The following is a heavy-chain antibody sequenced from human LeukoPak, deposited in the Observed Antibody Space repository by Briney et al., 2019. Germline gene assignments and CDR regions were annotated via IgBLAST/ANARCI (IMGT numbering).Heavy chain of an antibody. Sequence: GASVKVSCKASGYTFTSHDINWVRQATGQGLEWMGWMNPNSGNTGYAQKFQGRVTMTKNTSISTAYMELSSLRSEDTAVYYCARGRGKAAAGKKNWFDPWGQGTLVTVSS. J-gene: IGHJ5*02. CDR2: MNPNSGNT. CDR3: ARGRGKAAAGKKNWFDP. D-gene: IGHD6-13*01. CDR1: GYTFTSHD. V-gene: IGHV1-8*01.